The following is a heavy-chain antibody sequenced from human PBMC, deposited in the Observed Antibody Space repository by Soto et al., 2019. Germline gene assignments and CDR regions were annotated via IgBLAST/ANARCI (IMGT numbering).Heavy chain of an antibody. D-gene: IGHD2-21*02. CDR3: EVTTGY. CDR1: GYTFTDYD. V-gene: IGHV1-8*01. J-gene: IGHJ4*02. Sequence: QVQVVQSRAEVKKPGASVKVSCKASGYTFTDYDINWVRQASGQGLEYMGWMSPESGNTGYAPQFQGRVTMTRNTSISTAYMELSSRRSEDTAVYYCEVTTGYWGQGTKVTVSS. CDR2: MSPESGNT.